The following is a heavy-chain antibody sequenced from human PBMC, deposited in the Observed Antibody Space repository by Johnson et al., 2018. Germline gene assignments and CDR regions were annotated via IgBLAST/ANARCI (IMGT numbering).Heavy chain of an antibody. CDR2: IVVGSGTT. V-gene: IGHV1-58*01. J-gene: IGHJ6*03. D-gene: IGHD3-10*01. CDR3: ASNYGSGNYYYMDV. CDR1: GFTFTSSA. Sequence: QLVQSGAEVNKPGASVKVSCNASGFTFTSSAVQWVRQACGQRLEWIGWIVVGSGTTNYAQKFQGRVPITADKSTSTAYMELGSLRSEDTAVYDCASNYGSGNYYYMDVWGKGTTVTVSS.